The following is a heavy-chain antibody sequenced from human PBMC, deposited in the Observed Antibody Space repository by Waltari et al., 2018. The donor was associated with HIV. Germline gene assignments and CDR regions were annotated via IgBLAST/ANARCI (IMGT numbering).Heavy chain of an antibody. D-gene: IGHD1-26*01. CDR3: ARNREGPLDY. CDR1: GYTFTSYA. Sequence: QVQLVQSGSELKTPGASVKVSCKASGYTFTSYAVHWVRQAPGQGLEWMGWINTNTGNPTYVHGFTGRFVFSLDTSVSTAYLQISSLNAVDTAVYYCARNREGPLDYWGQGTLVTVSS. V-gene: IGHV7-4-1*02. CDR2: INTNTGNP. J-gene: IGHJ4*02.